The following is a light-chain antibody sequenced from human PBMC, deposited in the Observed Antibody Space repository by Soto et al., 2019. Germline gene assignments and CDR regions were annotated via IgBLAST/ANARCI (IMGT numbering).Light chain of an antibody. CDR1: SSDVGGYNY. CDR3: SSYTSIVV. J-gene: IGLJ2*01. CDR2: DVS. Sequence: QSALTQPASVSGSPGQSITISCTGTSSDVGGYNYVSWYQQHPGKAPKLMIYDVSNRPPGVSNRFSGSKSGNTASLTISGLQAGDEADYYCSSYTSIVVFGGGTKLTVL. V-gene: IGLV2-14*01.